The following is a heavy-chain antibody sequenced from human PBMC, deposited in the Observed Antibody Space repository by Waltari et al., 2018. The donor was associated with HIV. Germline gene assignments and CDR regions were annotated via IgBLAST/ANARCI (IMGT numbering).Heavy chain of an antibody. V-gene: IGHV3-33*01. J-gene: IGHJ5*02. CDR3: ARDRVTGTTWWFDP. CDR1: GFTFSSYG. Sequence: QVQLVESGGGVVQPGRSLRLSCAASGFTFSSYGMHWVRQAPGKGLVWVAVIWYGGSNKYYADSVKGRFTISRDNSKNTLYLQMNSLRAEDTAVYYCARDRVTGTTWWFDPWGQGTLVTVSS. CDR2: IWYGGSNK. D-gene: IGHD1-7*01.